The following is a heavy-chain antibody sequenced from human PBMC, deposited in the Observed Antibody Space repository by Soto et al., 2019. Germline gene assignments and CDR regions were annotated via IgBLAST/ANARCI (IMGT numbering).Heavy chain of an antibody. CDR1: GFTFGDYA. CDR3: TRGDNWNPGFDY. Sequence: GGSLRRSCTASGFTFGDYAMSWVRQAPGKGLEWVGFIRSKAYGGTTEYAASVKGRFTISRDDSKSIAYLQMNSLKTEDTAVYYCTRGDNWNPGFDYWGQGTLVTVSS. D-gene: IGHD1-20*01. CDR2: IRSKAYGGTT. V-gene: IGHV3-49*04. J-gene: IGHJ4*02.